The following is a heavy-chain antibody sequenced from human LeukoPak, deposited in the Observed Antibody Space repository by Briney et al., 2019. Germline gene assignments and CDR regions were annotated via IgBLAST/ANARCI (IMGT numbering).Heavy chain of an antibody. J-gene: IGHJ4*02. CDR3: AREGGPLYYDILTGYNGNDY. V-gene: IGHV7-4-1*02. Sequence: ASVKVSCKASGYTFTSYGISWVRQAPGQGLEWKGWINTNTGNPTYAQGFTGRFVFSLDTSVSTAYLQISSLKAEDTAVYYCAREGGPLYYDILTGYNGNDYWGQGTLVTVSS. CDR2: INTNTGNP. CDR1: GYTFTSYG. D-gene: IGHD3-9*01.